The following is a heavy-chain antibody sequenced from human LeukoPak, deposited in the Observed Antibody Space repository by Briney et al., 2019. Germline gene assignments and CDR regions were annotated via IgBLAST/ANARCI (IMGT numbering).Heavy chain of an antibody. CDR1: GYTFIGYY. J-gene: IGHJ6*03. CDR3: ARGLLVAVANDYMDV. D-gene: IGHD6-19*01. Sequence: ASVKVSCKASGYTFIGYYIHWVRQAPGQGLEWMGWINPNSGGTNYAQKFQGRVTMTRDTSISTAYMELSRLRSDDTALYYCARGLLVAVANDYMDVWGKGTTVTVSS. CDR2: INPNSGGT. V-gene: IGHV1-2*02.